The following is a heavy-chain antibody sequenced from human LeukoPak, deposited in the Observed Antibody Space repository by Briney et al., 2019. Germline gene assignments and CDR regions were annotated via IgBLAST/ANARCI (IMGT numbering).Heavy chain of an antibody. J-gene: IGHJ3*02. Sequence: GESLKISCKGSGFSFTSHWIGWVRQVPGKGLEWMGIIYPDDSDIKYTPSFRGQVTISADKSVNTAYLQWSSLKASDTAMYYCARQGKGFALGASDIWGQGTMVAVSS. CDR2: IYPDDSDI. V-gene: IGHV5-51*01. CDR3: ARQGKGFALGASDI. D-gene: IGHD3-10*01. CDR1: GFSFTSHW.